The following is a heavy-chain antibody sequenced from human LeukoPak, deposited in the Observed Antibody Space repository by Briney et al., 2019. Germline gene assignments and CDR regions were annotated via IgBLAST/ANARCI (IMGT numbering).Heavy chain of an antibody. CDR1: GFSFNSYA. CDR3: ARALDSSGWNGRDY. J-gene: IGHJ4*02. V-gene: IGHV3-30-3*01. D-gene: IGHD6-19*01. CDR2: ISYDGSNK. Sequence: GGSLRLSCAASGFSFNSYAMHWARQAPGKGLEWVAVISYDGSNKDYADSVKGRFTISRGKSKNTLYLQMNSLRPEDTAVYYCARALDSSGWNGRDYWGQGTLVTVSS.